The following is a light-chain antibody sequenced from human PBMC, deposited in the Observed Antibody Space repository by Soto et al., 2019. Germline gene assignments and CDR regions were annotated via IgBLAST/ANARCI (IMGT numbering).Light chain of an antibody. CDR1: SSNIGNSY. CDR2: DNN. V-gene: IGLV1-51*01. CDR3: GTWDSSLSGGV. J-gene: IGLJ3*02. Sequence: QSVLTQPPSVSAAPGQKVTISCSGSSSNIGNSYVFWYQHLPGTAPKLLIYDNNKPPSGIPDRFSASKSGTSATLGITGLQTGDEADYYCGTWDSSLSGGVFGGGTQLTVL.